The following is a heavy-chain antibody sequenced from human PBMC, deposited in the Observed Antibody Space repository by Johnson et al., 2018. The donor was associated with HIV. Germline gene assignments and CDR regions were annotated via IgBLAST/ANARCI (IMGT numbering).Heavy chain of an antibody. J-gene: IGHJ3*02. CDR2: IRYDGSNK. D-gene: IGHD6-13*01. Sequence: QVQLVESGGGVVQPGGSLRLSCAASGFTFSSYGMHWVRQAPGKGLEWVAFIRYDGSNKYYADSVKGRFTISRDNSKNTLYLQMNSLRAEDTAVYYCAKGSGDSSSWYPNDAFDIWGQGTMVTVSS. CDR3: AKGSGDSSSWYPNDAFDI. CDR1: GFTFSSYG. V-gene: IGHV3-30*02.